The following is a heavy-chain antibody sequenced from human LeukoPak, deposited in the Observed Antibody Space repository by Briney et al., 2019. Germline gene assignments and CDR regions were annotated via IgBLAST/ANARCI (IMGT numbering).Heavy chain of an antibody. Sequence: ASVKVSCKASGYTFGTYGIRWIRQAPGQGLEWMGWISAYNGNTNYAQKFQGRVTMTTDTSTSTADMDLRSLRSDDTAVYYCARDQSFGSGSYQDYWGQGTLVTVSS. CDR3: ARDQSFGSGSYQDY. CDR1: GYTFGTYG. V-gene: IGHV1-18*01. CDR2: ISAYNGNT. J-gene: IGHJ4*02. D-gene: IGHD3-10*01.